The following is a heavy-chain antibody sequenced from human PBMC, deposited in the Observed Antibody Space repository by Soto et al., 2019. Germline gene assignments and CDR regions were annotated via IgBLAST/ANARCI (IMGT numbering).Heavy chain of an antibody. CDR1: GYSFTSYW. J-gene: IGHJ6*02. CDR2: IYPGDSDT. Sequence: GESLKISCKGSGYSFTSYWISWVRQMPGKGLEWMGIIYPGDSDTRYSPSFQGQVTISADKSISTAYLQWSSLKASDTAMYYCARLTQAYCGGDCSDGMDVWGQGTTVTVSS. D-gene: IGHD2-21*02. V-gene: IGHV5-51*01. CDR3: ARLTQAYCGGDCSDGMDV.